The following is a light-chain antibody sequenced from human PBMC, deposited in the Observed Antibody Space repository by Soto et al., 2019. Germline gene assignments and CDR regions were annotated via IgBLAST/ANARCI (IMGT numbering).Light chain of an antibody. CDR1: QSISSSY. CDR2: GAS. J-gene: IGKJ2*01. CDR3: QQYASSPYT. Sequence: ENVLTQSPGTLSLSPGERATLSCRASQSISSSYLAWYQQKPGQAPRLLIYGASRRATGIPDRFSGRESGTDFTLTITTLEPEDSAVYFCQQYASSPYTFGQGTKVDI. V-gene: IGKV3-20*01.